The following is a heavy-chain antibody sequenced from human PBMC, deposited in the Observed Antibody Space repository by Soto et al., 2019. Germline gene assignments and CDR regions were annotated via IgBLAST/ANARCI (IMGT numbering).Heavy chain of an antibody. J-gene: IGHJ5*02. CDR3: ARGVSTVTPNWFDP. CDR1: GYTFSTYA. Sequence: GASVKVSCKASGYTFSTYAMNWVRQAPGQRLEWMGWINAGNGNTKYSQKFQGRVTITRDTSATTACMELSSLRSEDTAVYYCARGVSTVTPNWFDPWGQGTLVTVSS. V-gene: IGHV1-3*01. D-gene: IGHD4-17*01. CDR2: INAGNGNT.